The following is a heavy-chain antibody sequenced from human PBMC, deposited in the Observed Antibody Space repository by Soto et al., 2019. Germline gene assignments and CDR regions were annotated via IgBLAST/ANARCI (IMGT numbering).Heavy chain of an antibody. CDR1: GGTFSSYA. CDR3: ARGVYSSGWYDYFDY. D-gene: IGHD6-19*01. CDR2: IIPIFGTA. Sequence: GASVKVSCKASGGTFSSYAISWVRQAPGQGLEWMGGIIPIFGTANYAQKFQGRVTITADESTSTAYMELSSLRSEDTAVYYCARGVYSSGWYDYFDYWGQGTLVTVYS. J-gene: IGHJ4*02. V-gene: IGHV1-69*13.